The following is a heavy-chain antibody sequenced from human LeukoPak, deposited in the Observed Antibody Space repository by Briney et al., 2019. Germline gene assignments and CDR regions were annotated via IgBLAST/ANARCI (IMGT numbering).Heavy chain of an antibody. Sequence: GGSLRLSCAASGFTVSSKYMSWVRQAPGKGLEWVANIKQDGSEKYYVDSVKGRFTISRDNAKNSLYLQMNSLRAEDTAVYYCARASGWYYGPSWGQGTLVTVSS. D-gene: IGHD6-19*01. CDR1: GFTVSSKY. CDR2: IKQDGSEK. CDR3: ARASGWYYGPS. V-gene: IGHV3-7*01. J-gene: IGHJ4*02.